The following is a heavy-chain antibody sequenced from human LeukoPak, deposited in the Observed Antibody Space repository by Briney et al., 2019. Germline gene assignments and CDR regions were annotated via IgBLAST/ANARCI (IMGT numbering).Heavy chain of an antibody. J-gene: IGHJ4*02. CDR1: GGTFSSYA. CDR3: ASQVAVVAQGRGYFDY. Sequence: SVKVSCKASGGTFSSYAISWVRQAPGQGLEWMGRIIPILGIANYAQKFQGRVTITADKSTSTAYMELSSLRSEDTAVYYCASQVAVVAQGRGYFDYWGQGTLVTVSS. CDR2: IIPILGIA. V-gene: IGHV1-69*04. D-gene: IGHD2-15*01.